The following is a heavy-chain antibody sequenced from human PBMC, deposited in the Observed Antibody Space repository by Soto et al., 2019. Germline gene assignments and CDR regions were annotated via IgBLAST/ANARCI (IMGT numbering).Heavy chain of an antibody. CDR3: ARDGGYNYGYSDY. CDR1: GCTFSSYT. J-gene: IGHJ4*02. Sequence: QVQLVQSGAGVKKPGSSVKVSCKASGCTFSSYTISWVRQAPGQGLEWMGRIIPIRGISNYAQNFQGRVTITEDKSTGTAYMELSSLRYEATAVYYCARDGGYNYGYSDYWGQGTLVTVSS. V-gene: IGHV1-69*08. CDR2: IIPIRGIS. D-gene: IGHD5-18*01.